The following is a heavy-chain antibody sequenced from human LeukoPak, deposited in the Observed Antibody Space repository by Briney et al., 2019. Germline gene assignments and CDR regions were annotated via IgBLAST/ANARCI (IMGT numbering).Heavy chain of an antibody. CDR1: GYSISSDYYY. CDR3: ARASGVKYPNWFDP. D-gene: IGHD2-2*01. CDR2: ISHSGST. Sequence: SETLSLTCGVSGYSISSDYYYWVWIRQSPGKGLDWIGSISHSGSTYYNPSLRSRVTISVDTSKSQFSLTVRSMAAADTAMYCCARASGVKYPNWFDPWGQGILVTVSS. V-gene: IGHV4-38-2*01. J-gene: IGHJ5*02.